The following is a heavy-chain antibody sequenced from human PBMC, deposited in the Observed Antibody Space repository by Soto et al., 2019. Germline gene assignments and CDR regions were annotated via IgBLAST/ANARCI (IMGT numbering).Heavy chain of an antibody. Sequence: SGPTLVNPTQTLTLTCTFSGFSLSTSGMCVSWIRQPPGKALEWLALIDWDDDKYYSTSLKTRLTISKDTSKNQVVLTMTNMDPVDTATYYCARIGSDIPEYCSGGSCPRCYYYGMDVWGQGTTVTVSS. J-gene: IGHJ6*02. CDR2: IDWDDDK. CDR1: GFSLSTSGMC. D-gene: IGHD2-15*01. CDR3: ARIGSDIPEYCSGGSCPRCYYYGMDV. V-gene: IGHV2-70*01.